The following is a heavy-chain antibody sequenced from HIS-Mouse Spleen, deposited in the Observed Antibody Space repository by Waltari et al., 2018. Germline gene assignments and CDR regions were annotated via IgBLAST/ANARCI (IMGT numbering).Heavy chain of an antibody. Sequence: QVQLVQSGAEVKKPGASVKVSCKASGYTFTGYYMHWVRQAPGQGREWMGWLNPNSGGTNYAKKFQGRVTMTRDTSISTAYMELSRLRSDDTAVYYCARDYYGSGSYYYYYGMDVWGQGTTVTVSS. CDR1: GYTFTGYY. CDR2: LNPNSGGT. CDR3: ARDYYGSGSYYYYYGMDV. D-gene: IGHD3-10*01. V-gene: IGHV1-2*02. J-gene: IGHJ6*02.